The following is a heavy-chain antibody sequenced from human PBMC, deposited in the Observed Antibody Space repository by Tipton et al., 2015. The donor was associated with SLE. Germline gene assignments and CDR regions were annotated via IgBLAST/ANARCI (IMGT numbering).Heavy chain of an antibody. CDR2: INHSGST. Sequence: TLSLTRAVYGGSFSGYYWSWIRQPPGKGLEWIGEINHSGSTNYNPSLKSRVTISVDTSKNQFSLKLSSVTAADTAVYYCARFLIVVAEFDYWGQGTLVTVSS. D-gene: IGHD3-22*01. CDR3: ARFLIVVAEFDY. J-gene: IGHJ4*02. V-gene: IGHV4-34*01. CDR1: GGSFSGYY.